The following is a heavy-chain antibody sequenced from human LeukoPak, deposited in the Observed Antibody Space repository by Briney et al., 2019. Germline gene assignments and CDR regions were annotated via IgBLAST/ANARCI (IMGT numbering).Heavy chain of an antibody. D-gene: IGHD3-22*01. J-gene: IGHJ3*02. CDR1: GYTFTSYY. CDR3: ARGNYDGSGYPHHDAFDI. CDR2: INPSGGST. V-gene: IGHV1-46*01. Sequence: ASVKVSCKASGYTFTSYYMHWVRQAPGQGLEWMGIINPSGGSTSYAQKFQGRVTMTRDTSTSTVYMELSSLRSEDTAVYYCARGNYDGSGYPHHDAFDIWGQGTMVTVSS.